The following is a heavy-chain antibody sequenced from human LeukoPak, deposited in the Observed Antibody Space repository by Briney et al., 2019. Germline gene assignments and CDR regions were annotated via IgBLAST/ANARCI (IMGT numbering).Heavy chain of an antibody. CDR2: ISSNSSTI. Sequence: GGSLRLSCAASGFTFSSYSMNWVRQAPGKGLEWVSYISSNSSTIYYADSVKGRFTISRDDAKNSLYLQMNSLRAEDTAVYYCARALFAGATGYWGQGTLVPVSS. D-gene: IGHD1-26*01. CDR3: ARALFAGATGY. J-gene: IGHJ4*02. CDR1: GFTFSSYS. V-gene: IGHV3-48*01.